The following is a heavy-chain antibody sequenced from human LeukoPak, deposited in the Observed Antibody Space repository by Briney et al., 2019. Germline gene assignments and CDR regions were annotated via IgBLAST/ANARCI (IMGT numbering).Heavy chain of an antibody. CDR2: IYYSGST. D-gene: IGHD3-3*01. CDR1: GGSISSSSYY. V-gene: IGHV4-39*01. CDR3: ARAPIFGVVAYYFDY. J-gene: IGHJ4*02. Sequence: PSETLSLTCTVSGGSISSSSYYWGWIRQPPGKGLEWIGSIYYSGSTYYNPSLKSRVTISVDTSKNQFSLKLSSVTTADTAVYYCARAPIFGVVAYYFDYWGQGTLVTVSS.